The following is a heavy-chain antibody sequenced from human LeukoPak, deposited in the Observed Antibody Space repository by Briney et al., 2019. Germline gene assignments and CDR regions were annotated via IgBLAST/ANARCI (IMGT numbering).Heavy chain of an antibody. CDR3: ARTIVATNLYYYYYMDV. Sequence: SETLSLTCSVSGGSISTDNYYWAWIRQPPGKGLEWIGSIYHSGSTYYNPSLKSRVTISVDTSKNQFSLKLSSVTAADTAVYYCARTIVATNLYYYYYMDVWGKGTTVTISS. D-gene: IGHD5-12*01. CDR2: IYHSGST. V-gene: IGHV4-39*07. J-gene: IGHJ6*03. CDR1: GGSISTDNYY.